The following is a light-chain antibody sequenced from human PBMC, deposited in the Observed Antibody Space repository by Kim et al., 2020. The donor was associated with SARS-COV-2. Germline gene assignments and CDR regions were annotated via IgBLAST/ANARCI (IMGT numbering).Light chain of an antibody. CDR3: NSYGGSNNFV. Sequence: GQSVTISCTGTSSDVGRYDFVSWYQQHPGKAPKLMIYEVTQRPSGVPDRFSASKSGNTASLTVSGLQAEDEADYYCNSYGGSNNFVFGTGTKVTVL. CDR1: SSDVGRYDF. J-gene: IGLJ1*01. V-gene: IGLV2-8*01. CDR2: EVT.